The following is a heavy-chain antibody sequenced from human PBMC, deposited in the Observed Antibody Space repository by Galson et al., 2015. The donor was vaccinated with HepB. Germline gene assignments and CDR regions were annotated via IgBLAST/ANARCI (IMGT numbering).Heavy chain of an antibody. CDR3: AKQYYYDSGKDYNGDY. V-gene: IGHV3-23*01. D-gene: IGHD3-10*01. Sequence: SLRLSCAASGFTFSSYAMNWVRQAPGKGLEWVSTISGGGGSTDYADSVKGRFTISRDNSENTLFLQMNTLKGEDTAVYYCAKQYYYDSGKDYNGDYWGQGTLVTVSS. J-gene: IGHJ4*02. CDR2: ISGGGGST. CDR1: GFTFSSYA.